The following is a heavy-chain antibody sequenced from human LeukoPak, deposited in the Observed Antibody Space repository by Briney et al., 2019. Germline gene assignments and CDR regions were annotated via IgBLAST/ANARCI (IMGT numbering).Heavy chain of an antibody. D-gene: IGHD5-12*01. J-gene: IGHJ6*02. CDR3: ATEFRGYSGYDHYGMDV. CDR1: GGTFSSYA. Sequence: ASVKVSCKASGGTFSSYAISWVRQAPGQGLEWMGGIIPIFGTANYAQKFQGRVTMTEDTSTDTAYMELSSLRSEDTAVYYCATEFRGYSGYDHYGMDVWGQGTTVTVSS. V-gene: IGHV1-69*06. CDR2: IIPIFGTA.